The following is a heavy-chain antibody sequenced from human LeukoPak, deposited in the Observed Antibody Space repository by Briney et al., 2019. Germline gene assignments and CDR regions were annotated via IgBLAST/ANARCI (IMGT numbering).Heavy chain of an antibody. D-gene: IGHD2-15*01. J-gene: IGHJ3*02. CDR1: GYTLTELS. Sequence: ASVKVSCKVSGYTLTELSMHWVRQAPGKGLEWMGGFDPEDGETIYAQKFQGRVTMTEDTSTDTACMELSSLRSEDTAVYYCATFGLCSGGSCYSPPPAFDIWGQGTMVTVSS. V-gene: IGHV1-24*01. CDR3: ATFGLCSGGSCYSPPPAFDI. CDR2: FDPEDGET.